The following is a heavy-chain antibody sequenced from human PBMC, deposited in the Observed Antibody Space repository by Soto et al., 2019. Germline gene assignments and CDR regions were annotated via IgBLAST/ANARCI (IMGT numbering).Heavy chain of an antibody. CDR1: GFTFSSYA. Sequence: QVQLVESGGGVVQPGRSLRLSCAASGFTFSSYAMHWVRQAPGKGLEWVAVISYDGRNKYYADPVKGRFTISRDNSKNTLYLQMKSLRAEDTAVYYCARGGAGSGWDEGYYYYVMDVLGQGNPVTV. V-gene: IGHV3-30*04. CDR3: ARGGAGSGWDEGYYYYVMDV. D-gene: IGHD6-19*01. J-gene: IGHJ6*02. CDR2: ISYDGRNK.